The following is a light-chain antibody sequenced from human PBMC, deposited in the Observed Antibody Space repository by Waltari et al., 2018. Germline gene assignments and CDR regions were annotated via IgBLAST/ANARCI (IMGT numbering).Light chain of an antibody. CDR3: QQRSNWPPDFT. Sequence: EVVLTQSPATLSLSPGERATLSCRASQSLSTYLAWYQQRPGQAPRLLIYDASSRATGIPARFSGSGSGTDFTLTISSLEPEDFAIYYCQQRSNWPPDFTFGPGTKVEIK. V-gene: IGKV3-11*01. CDR2: DAS. J-gene: IGKJ3*01. CDR1: QSLSTY.